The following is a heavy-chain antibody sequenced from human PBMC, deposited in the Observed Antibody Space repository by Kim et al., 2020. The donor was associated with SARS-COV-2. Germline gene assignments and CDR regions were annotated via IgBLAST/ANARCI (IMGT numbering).Heavy chain of an antibody. Sequence: ASVKVSCKASGYNFIAYAIHWVRQAPGQGLEWMAYINAGDGDTLSSQKFQGRVTFTRDTSATTVYMELTSLTSEDTSVYYCARERRGYNFDTHEQFDFWGPGALVPRSS. V-gene: IGHV1-3*01. D-gene: IGHD5-18*01. CDR1: GYNFIAYA. CDR3: ARERRGYNFDTHEQFDF. J-gene: IGHJ4*02. CDR2: INAGDGDT.